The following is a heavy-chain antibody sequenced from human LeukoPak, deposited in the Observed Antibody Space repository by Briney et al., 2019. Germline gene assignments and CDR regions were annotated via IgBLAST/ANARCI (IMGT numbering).Heavy chain of an antibody. Sequence: PSETLSLTCAVYGGSFSGYYWSWIRQPPGKGLEWIGEINHSGSTNYNPSLKSRVTISVDTSKNQFSLKLSSVTAADTAVYYCARESDIVVVPAAISGYSSSSEGAFDIWGQGTMVTVSS. V-gene: IGHV4-34*09. CDR1: GGSFSGYY. D-gene: IGHD2-2*02. CDR2: INHSGST. CDR3: ARESDIVVVPAAISGYSSSSEGAFDI. J-gene: IGHJ3*02.